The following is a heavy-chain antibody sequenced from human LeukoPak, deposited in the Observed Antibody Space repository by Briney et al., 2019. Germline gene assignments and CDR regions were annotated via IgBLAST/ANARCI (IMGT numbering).Heavy chain of an antibody. Sequence: ASVKVSCKASGYTFTSDYMLWVRQAPGQGLEWMGIINPSGGSTIYAQNFQGRVTMTRDMSTSTVYMELSRLRSDDTAVYYCARDYGDRSRRLYYYYYYMDVWGKGTTVTISS. V-gene: IGHV1-46*01. CDR1: GYTFTSDY. J-gene: IGHJ6*03. D-gene: IGHD4-17*01. CDR2: INPSGGST. CDR3: ARDYGDRSRRLYYYYYYMDV.